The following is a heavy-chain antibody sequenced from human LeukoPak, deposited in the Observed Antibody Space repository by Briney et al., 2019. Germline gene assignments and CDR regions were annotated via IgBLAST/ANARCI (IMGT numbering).Heavy chain of an antibody. D-gene: IGHD3-3*01. CDR3: ATRVGGPEGY. CDR2: IRYDGNNK. J-gene: IGHJ4*02. CDR1: GFTFSNYG. V-gene: IGHV3-30*02. Sequence: GGSLRLSCAASGFTFSNYGMHWVRQAPGKGLEWVAFIRYDGNNKDYADSVKGRFTISRDNSKNTLYLQMNSLRPEDTAVYYCATRVGGPEGYWGQGTLVTVSS.